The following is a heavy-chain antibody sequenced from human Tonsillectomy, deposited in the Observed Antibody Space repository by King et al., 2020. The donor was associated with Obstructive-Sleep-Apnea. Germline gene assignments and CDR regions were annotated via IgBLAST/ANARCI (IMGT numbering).Heavy chain of an antibody. CDR3: ARNEVTMVRGGIIRTFDY. D-gene: IGHD3-10*01. J-gene: IGHJ4*02. CDR1: GYTFTSYY. V-gene: IGHV1-46*03. Sequence: VQLVESGAAVKKPGASVKVSCKASGYTFTSYYMHWVRQAPGQGLEWMGIINPSGGSTSYAQKFQGRVTMTRDTSTSTVYMALSSRRSEDTAVYYGARNEVTMVRGGIIRTFDYWGQGTLVTVSS. CDR2: INPSGGST.